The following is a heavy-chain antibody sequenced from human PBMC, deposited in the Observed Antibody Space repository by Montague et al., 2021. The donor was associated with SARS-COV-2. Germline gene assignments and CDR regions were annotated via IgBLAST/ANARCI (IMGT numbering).Heavy chain of an antibody. Sequence: SETLSLTCTVSGDSISSSRYFWGWLPQPPGKGLDWIGSISFSSSTYYNPSLRSRVTISVDTSKNQISLKLSSVTAADTAVYYCASPSSGRWYYFDYWGQGTMVTASS. J-gene: IGHJ4*02. V-gene: IGHV4-39*01. D-gene: IGHD3-22*01. CDR2: ISFSSST. CDR3: ASPSSGRWYYFDY. CDR1: GDSISSSRYF.